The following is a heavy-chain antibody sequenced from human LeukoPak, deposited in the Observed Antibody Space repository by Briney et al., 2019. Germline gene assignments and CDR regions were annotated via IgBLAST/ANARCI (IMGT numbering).Heavy chain of an antibody. V-gene: IGHV3-21*01. D-gene: IGHD1-26*01. CDR3: ARVGATTRAFDI. Sequence: PGGSLRLSCAASGFTFISYSMNWVRQAPGKVLEWVSSISSSSSYIYYADSVKGRFTISRDNAKNSLYLQMNSLRAEDTAVYYCARVGATTRAFDIWGQGTMVTVSS. CDR2: ISSSSSYI. J-gene: IGHJ3*02. CDR1: GFTFISYS.